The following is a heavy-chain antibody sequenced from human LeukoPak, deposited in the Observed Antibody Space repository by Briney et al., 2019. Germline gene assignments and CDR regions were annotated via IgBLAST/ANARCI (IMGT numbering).Heavy chain of an antibody. J-gene: IGHJ4*02. CDR3: AKGSAVLEPHFFDY. CDR1: GFTLSSYA. Sequence: GGSLRLSCVASGFTLSSYAMHWVRQAPGKGLEWVAVISFDGSKKNYADSVKGRFTISGDNSKNTLYLQMNSLRAEDTAVYYCAKGSAVLEPHFFDYWGQGTLVTVSS. CDR2: ISFDGSKK. D-gene: IGHD3-3*02. V-gene: IGHV3-30*04.